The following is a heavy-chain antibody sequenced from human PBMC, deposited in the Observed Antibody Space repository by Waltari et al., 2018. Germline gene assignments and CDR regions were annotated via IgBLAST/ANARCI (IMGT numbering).Heavy chain of an antibody. J-gene: IGHJ4*02. CDR3: ARGRAIWGSYRNDH. CDR2: INHSGST. D-gene: IGHD3-16*02. Sequence: QVQLQQWGAGLLKPSETLSLTCAVYGGSFSGYYWSWIRQPPGKGLEWIGEINHSGSTNYNPSLKSRVTISVDTSKNQFSLKLSSVTAADTAVYYCARGRAIWGSYRNDHWGQGTLVTVSS. V-gene: IGHV4-34*01. CDR1: GGSFSGYY.